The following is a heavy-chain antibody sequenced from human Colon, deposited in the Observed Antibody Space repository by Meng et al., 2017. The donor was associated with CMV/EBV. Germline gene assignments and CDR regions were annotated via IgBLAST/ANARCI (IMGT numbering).Heavy chain of an antibody. D-gene: IGHD1-26*01. CDR1: GFTFIGYD. CDR2: IRADGAVT. J-gene: IGHJ4*02. CDR3: ARPLYSGSFGY. Sequence: SCAASGFTFIGYDRHWVRQAPAKGLEYVSTIRADGAVTYYASSVKGRFIITRDNSKDTLFLQMGSLSSGDTAVYYCARPLYSGSFGYWGQGTLVTVSS. V-gene: IGHV3-64*01.